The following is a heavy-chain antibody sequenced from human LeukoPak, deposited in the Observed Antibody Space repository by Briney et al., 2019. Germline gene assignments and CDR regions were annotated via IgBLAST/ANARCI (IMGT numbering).Heavy chain of an antibody. V-gene: IGHV1-69*01. CDR3: ASGPGTPKGIDY. D-gene: IGHD1-26*01. J-gene: IGHJ4*02. Sequence: SVNVSCKASGGTFNSYAISWVRQAPGQGLEWMGGIITIFGTANYAQKFQGRVTITADESTSTAYMELSSLRSEDTAVYYCASGPGTPKGIDYWGQGTLVTVSS. CDR1: GGTFNSYA. CDR2: IITIFGTA.